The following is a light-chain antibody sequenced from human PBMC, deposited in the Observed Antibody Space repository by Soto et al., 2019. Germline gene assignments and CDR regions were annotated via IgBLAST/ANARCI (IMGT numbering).Light chain of an antibody. Sequence: ETVVTQSPSILSPSPGEKGTLSCRASRGISSAFLAWHQKNPGHAHRLIYDGSSTRAAGIPDRFSGSASTKDFTITSSVQADDDLAEYYQHHNGDSRWTFGQGTKVDI. CDR2: GSS. CDR1: RGISSAF. CDR3: HHNGDSRWT. J-gene: IGKJ1*01. V-gene: IGKV3-20*01.